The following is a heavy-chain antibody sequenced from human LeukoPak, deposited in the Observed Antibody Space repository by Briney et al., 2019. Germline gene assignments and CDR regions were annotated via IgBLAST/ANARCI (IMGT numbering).Heavy chain of an antibody. CDR3: ASIGVVVDTDAFDI. CDR1: GYTFTSYD. CDR2: MNPNSGNT. V-gene: IGHV1-8*01. D-gene: IGHD3-22*01. J-gene: IGHJ3*02. Sequence: ASVKVSCKASGYTFTSYDINWERQATGQGLEWMGWMNPNSGNTGYAQKVQGRVTMTRNTSISTAYMELSSLRSGDTAVYYCASIGVVVDTDAFDIWGQGTMVTVSS.